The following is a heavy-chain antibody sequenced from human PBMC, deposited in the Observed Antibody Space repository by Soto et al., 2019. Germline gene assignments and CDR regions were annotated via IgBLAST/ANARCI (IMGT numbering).Heavy chain of an antibody. CDR2: IWYDGSKK. Sequence: QVQLVESGGGVVQPGRSLRLSCAASGFTFSSYGMHWVRQAPGKGLEWVAVIWYDGSKKYYADSVKGRFTISRDNSKNTLFLQMNSLRAEDTVVYYCARGYGGNSGSFDYWGQGTLVTVSS. J-gene: IGHJ4*02. D-gene: IGHD2-21*02. V-gene: IGHV3-33*01. CDR3: ARGYGGNSGSFDY. CDR1: GFTFSSYG.